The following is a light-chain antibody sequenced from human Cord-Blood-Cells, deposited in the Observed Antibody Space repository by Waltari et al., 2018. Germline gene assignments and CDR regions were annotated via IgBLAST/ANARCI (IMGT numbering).Light chain of an antibody. CDR3: QQYNNWPRT. CDR1: QSLSSN. J-gene: IGKJ1*01. Sequence: ELVMTQSPATLSVSPGERATLSCRASQSLSSNLAWYQQNPVQAPWLLIYGASTRATGIPARFSGSGSGTEFTLTISSLQSEDFAVYYCQQYNNWPRTFGQGTKVEIK. CDR2: GAS. V-gene: IGKV3-15*01.